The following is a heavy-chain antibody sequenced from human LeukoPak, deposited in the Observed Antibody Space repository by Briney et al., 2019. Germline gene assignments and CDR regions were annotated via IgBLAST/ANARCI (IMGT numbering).Heavy chain of an antibody. CDR2: INPNSGGT. V-gene: IGHV1-2*02. CDR1: GYTFTCYY. Sequence: ASVKVSCKASGYTFTCYYMHWVRQAPGQGLEWMGWINPNSGGTNYAQKFQGRVTMTRDTSISTAYMELSRLTSDDTAVYYCARDLYYGSGSLDYWGQGTLVTVSS. D-gene: IGHD3-10*01. J-gene: IGHJ4*02. CDR3: ARDLYYGSGSLDY.